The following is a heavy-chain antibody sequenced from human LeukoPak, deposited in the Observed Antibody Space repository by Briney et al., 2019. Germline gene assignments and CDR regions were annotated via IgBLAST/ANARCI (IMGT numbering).Heavy chain of an antibody. CDR1: GFTFSSYG. CDR3: AKRPWESKGLDPFDI. J-gene: IGHJ3*02. Sequence: GGSLRLSCAASGFTFSSYGMNWVRQAPGKGLEWVSGISGNSDMTYYADSVKGRFSISRDNSKNTLYLQMNSLRADDTALYYCAKRPWESKGLDPFDIWGQGTMVTVSS. D-gene: IGHD1-26*01. CDR2: ISGNSDMT. V-gene: IGHV3-23*01.